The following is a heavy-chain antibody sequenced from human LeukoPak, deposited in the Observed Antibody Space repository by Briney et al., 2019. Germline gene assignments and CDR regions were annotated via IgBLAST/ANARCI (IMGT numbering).Heavy chain of an antibody. CDR2: IRYDGSNK. D-gene: IGHD3-16*02. Sequence: GGSLRLSCAASGFTFSSYGMHWVRQAPGKGLEWVAFIRYDGSNKYYADSVKGRFTISRDNSKNTLYLQMNSLRAEDTAVYCCFTFGGVIVRYYFDYWGQGTLVTVSS. CDR3: FTFGGVIVRYYFDY. V-gene: IGHV3-30*02. J-gene: IGHJ4*02. CDR1: GFTFSSYG.